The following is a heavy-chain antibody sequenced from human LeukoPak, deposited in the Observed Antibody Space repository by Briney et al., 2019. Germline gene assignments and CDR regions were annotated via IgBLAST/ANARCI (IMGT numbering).Heavy chain of an antibody. CDR1: TGSISSYY. V-gene: IGHV4-59*01. D-gene: IGHD1-1*01. CDR3: ARELATGYFDY. J-gene: IGHJ4*02. Sequence: PSETLSLTCIVSTGSISSYYWSWIRQPPGKGLEWIGYIYYSGSTNYNPSLKSRVTISVDTSKNQFSLKLSSVTAADTAVYYCARELATGYFDYWGQGTLVTVSS. CDR2: IYYSGST.